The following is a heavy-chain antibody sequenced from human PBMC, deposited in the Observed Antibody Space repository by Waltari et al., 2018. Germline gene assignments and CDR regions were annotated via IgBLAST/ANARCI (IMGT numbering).Heavy chain of an antibody. Sequence: EVQLVESGGGLVKPGGALRLSCAASGFSFSDAWMSWVRLGPGKGLEWVGRFRSKADGRTRDYAAPVKGRFTISRDDSKTTLYMQLNSLKDEDTAVYYCTTDRRRGYDPQFDYWGQGTLVTVSS. J-gene: IGHJ4*02. CDR1: GFSFSDAW. V-gene: IGHV3-15*01. CDR2: FRSKADGRTR. CDR3: TTDRRRGYDPQFDY. D-gene: IGHD5-12*01.